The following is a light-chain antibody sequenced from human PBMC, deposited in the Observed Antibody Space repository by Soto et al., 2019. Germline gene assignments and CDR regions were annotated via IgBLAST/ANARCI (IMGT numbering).Light chain of an antibody. Sequence: DIQMTQSPSTLSASVGDRVIVTCRASQSIVNWLAWYQQKPGKAPKLLISDASKLESGVPSRFSGVGSGTEFTLTISSLQHDDSATYFCQQYNLDPYTFGQGTKLEIK. CDR3: QQYNLDPYT. CDR1: QSIVNW. J-gene: IGKJ2*01. V-gene: IGKV1-5*01. CDR2: DAS.